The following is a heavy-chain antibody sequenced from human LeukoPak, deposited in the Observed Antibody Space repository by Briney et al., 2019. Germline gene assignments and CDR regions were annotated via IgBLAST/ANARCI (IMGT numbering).Heavy chain of an antibody. CDR1: GFTFSSYG. D-gene: IGHD1-26*01. V-gene: IGHV3-33*01. J-gene: IGHJ4*02. CDR2: IWYDGSNT. CDR3: ARDRSTTHFDY. Sequence: WGSLRLSCAASGFTFSSYGMHWVRQAPGKGLEWVAMIWYDGSNTYCADSVKGRFTISRDNSKNTLFLQMHSLRAEDTAVYYCARDRSTTHFDYWGEGTLVTVSS.